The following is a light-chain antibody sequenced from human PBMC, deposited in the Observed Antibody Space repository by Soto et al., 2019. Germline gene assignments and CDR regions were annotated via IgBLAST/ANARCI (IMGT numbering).Light chain of an antibody. CDR1: SSDVGGYNY. Sequence: QSALTQPTSVSGSPGQSITISCTGTSSDVGGYNYVSWYQQYPAKAPKLLIYDVSSRPSGVSNPFSGSKSGNTASLTITGLQAEDEADYYCSSYTRSSTPGVFGGGTKLTVL. J-gene: IGLJ3*02. CDR2: DVS. CDR3: SSYTRSSTPGV. V-gene: IGLV2-14*01.